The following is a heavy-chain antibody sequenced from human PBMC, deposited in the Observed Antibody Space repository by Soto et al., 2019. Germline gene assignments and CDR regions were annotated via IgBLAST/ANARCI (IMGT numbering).Heavy chain of an antibody. CDR3: ATGDPAGDFDY. J-gene: IGHJ4*02. D-gene: IGHD3-10*01. V-gene: IGHV1-24*01. CDR2: FDPEDGET. Sequence: ASVKVSCKVSGYTLNELSMHWVRQAPGKGLEWMGGFDPEDGETVYAQKFQGRVTMTEDTSTDTANMELSSLRSEDTAVYYCATGDPAGDFDYWGQGTLVTVSS. CDR1: GYTLNELS.